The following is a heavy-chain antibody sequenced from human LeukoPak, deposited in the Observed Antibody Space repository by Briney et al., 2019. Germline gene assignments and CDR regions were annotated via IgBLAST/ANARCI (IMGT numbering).Heavy chain of an antibody. CDR3: ARAGDYYSTGDC. J-gene: IGHJ4*02. CDR2: SRNKDNNYNT. Sequence: PGGSLRLSCGASGFTLSDHYMDWVRQAPGKGLEWVGRSRNKDNNYNTEYAASVKGRFTISRDDSKNSLFLQVNSLKIEDTAVYYCARAGDYYSTGDCWGQGTLVTVSS. CDR1: GFTLSDHY. D-gene: IGHD3-22*01. V-gene: IGHV3-72*01.